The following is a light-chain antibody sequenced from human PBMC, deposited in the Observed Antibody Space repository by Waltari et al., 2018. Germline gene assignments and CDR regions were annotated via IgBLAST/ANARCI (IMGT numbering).Light chain of an antibody. CDR3: QQYDGEVVT. J-gene: IGKJ4*01. V-gene: IGKV3-20*01. CDR2: GTS. Sequence: CRASQGVTSSSLSWYQQKLGQAPRLLIYGTSSRATGIPDRFSGSGSGTDFTLTISRLEPEDFAVYYCQQYDGEVVTFGGGTKVEI. CDR1: QGVTSSS.